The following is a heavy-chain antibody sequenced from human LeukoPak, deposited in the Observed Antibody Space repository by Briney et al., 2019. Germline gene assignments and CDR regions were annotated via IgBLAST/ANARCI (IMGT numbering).Heavy chain of an antibody. D-gene: IGHD1-26*01. CDR1: GFTFSDYA. V-gene: IGHV3-23*01. CDR3: LKELLLWELPLWYFDS. Sequence: GGSLRLSCAASGFTFSDYAMTWGRQDPGKGLEWISTISGSGGSTYYADSVKGRFTISRDNSKTTLYLQMNSLRAEDTAVYSCLKELLLWELPLWYFDSWGQGTLVTVSS. CDR2: ISGSGGST. J-gene: IGHJ4*02.